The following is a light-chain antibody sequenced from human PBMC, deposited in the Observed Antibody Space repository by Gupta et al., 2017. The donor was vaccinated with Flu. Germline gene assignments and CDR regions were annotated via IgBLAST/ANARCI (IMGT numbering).Light chain of an antibody. CDR1: QSVSSSY. V-gene: IGKV3-20*01. Sequence: EIVLTQSPGTLSLPPGERATLSCRASQSVSSSYLAWYQQKPGQAPRLLIYGASNRATGIPDRFSGSGSGTDFTLTISRVEPEDFAVFSCQQYDSSPYTFGQGTKLEIK. CDR3: QQYDSSPYT. CDR2: GAS. J-gene: IGKJ2*01.